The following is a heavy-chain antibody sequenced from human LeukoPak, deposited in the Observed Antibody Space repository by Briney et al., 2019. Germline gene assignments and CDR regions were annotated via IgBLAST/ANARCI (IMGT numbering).Heavy chain of an antibody. D-gene: IGHD6-19*01. CDR3: AKVIFIAVAGSSDY. V-gene: IGHV3-23*01. CDR1: GFTFSSYG. CDR2: ISGSGGST. Sequence: GGSLRLSCAASGFTFSSYGMSWVRQAPGKGLEWVSAISGSGGSTYYADSVKGRFTISRDNSKNTLYLQMNSLRAEDTAVYYCAKVIFIAVAGSSDYWGQGTLVTVSS. J-gene: IGHJ4*02.